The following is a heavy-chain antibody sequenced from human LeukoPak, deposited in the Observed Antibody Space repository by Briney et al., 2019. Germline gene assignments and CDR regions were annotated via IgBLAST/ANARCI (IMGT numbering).Heavy chain of an antibody. CDR2: ISSSSSTI. CDR1: GFTFSSYS. D-gene: IGHD3-22*01. V-gene: IGHV3-48*04. CDR3: ASSDSSADDAFDI. Sequence: PGGSLRLSCAASGFTFSSYSMSWVRQAPGKGLEWVSYISSSSSTIYYADSVKGRFTISRDNAKNSLYLQMNSLRAEDTAVYYCASSDSSADDAFDIWGQGTMVTVSS. J-gene: IGHJ3*02.